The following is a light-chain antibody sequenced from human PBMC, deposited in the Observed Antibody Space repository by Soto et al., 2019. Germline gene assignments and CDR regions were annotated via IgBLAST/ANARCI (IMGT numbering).Light chain of an antibody. J-gene: IGKJ4*01. V-gene: IGKV3-20*01. CDR2: GAS. CDR3: QRYGSSPLT. Sequence: EIVLTQSPGTLSLSPGERATLSCRASQSVRSNHLAWYQQTPGQAPRLLIYGASTWASGIPDRFSGSGSGTDFTLTISRLEPEDLAVYYCQRYGSSPLTFGGGTKVEIK. CDR1: QSVRSNH.